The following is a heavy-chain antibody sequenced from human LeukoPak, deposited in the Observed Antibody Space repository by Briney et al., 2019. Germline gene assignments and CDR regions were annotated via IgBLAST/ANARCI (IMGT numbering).Heavy chain of an antibody. D-gene: IGHD2-21*01. J-gene: IGHJ3*02. CDR1: GGTFSSYA. CDR3: AKDQVISGSEASDI. V-gene: IGHV1-69*04. CDR2: IIPILGIA. Sequence: ASVKVSCKASGGTFSSYAISWVRQAPGQGLEWMGRIIPILGIANYAQKFQSRVTITADKSTSTAYMELSSLRSEDTAVYYCAKDQVISGSEASDIWGQGTMVTVSS.